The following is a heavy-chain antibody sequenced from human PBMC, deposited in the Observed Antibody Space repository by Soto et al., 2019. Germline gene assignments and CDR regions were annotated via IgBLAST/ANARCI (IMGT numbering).Heavy chain of an antibody. V-gene: IGHV1-18*01. CDR2: ISAYNGNT. CDR1: GYTFTSYG. CDR3: ARVSRVVVPAAHGKFDP. J-gene: IGHJ5*02. D-gene: IGHD2-2*01. Sequence: QVQLVQSGAEVKKPGASVKVSCKASGYTFTSYGISWVRQAPGQGLEWMGWISAYNGNTNYAQKLQGRVTMTTDTSTSTAYMKLRSLRSDDTAVYYCARVSRVVVPAAHGKFDPWGQGTLVTVSS.